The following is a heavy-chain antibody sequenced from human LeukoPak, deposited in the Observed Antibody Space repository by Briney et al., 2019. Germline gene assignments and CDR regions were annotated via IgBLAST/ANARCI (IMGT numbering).Heavy chain of an antibody. CDR1: GGPISTSNW. Sequence: SETLSLTCAVSGGPISTSNWWSWVRQPPGKGLEWIGEIYHTGSTNYNPSLKSRVTISLDKSKNQFSLKLSSVTAADTAVYYCARLDHSGWYGWGQGTLVTVSS. J-gene: IGHJ4*02. V-gene: IGHV4-4*02. CDR2: IYHTGST. CDR3: ARLDHSGWYG. D-gene: IGHD6-19*01.